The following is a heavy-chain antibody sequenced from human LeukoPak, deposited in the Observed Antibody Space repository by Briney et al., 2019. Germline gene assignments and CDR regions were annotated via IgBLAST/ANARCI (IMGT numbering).Heavy chain of an antibody. Sequence: GGSLRLSCAASGFTFSSYDMSWVRQPPGKGLEWVSGISGRGGATYYADPVKGRFTISRDNSKNTLYLQMNSLRVDDTAVYYCAKAVDLATISVDIWGQGTMVTVSS. V-gene: IGHV3-23*01. CDR2: ISGRGGAT. CDR3: AKAVDLATISVDI. CDR1: GFTFSSYD. J-gene: IGHJ3*02. D-gene: IGHD5-24*01.